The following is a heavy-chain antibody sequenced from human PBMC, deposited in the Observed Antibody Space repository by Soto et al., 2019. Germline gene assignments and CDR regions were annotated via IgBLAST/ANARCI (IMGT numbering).Heavy chain of an antibody. J-gene: IGHJ4*02. CDR1: GGSISSYY. Sequence: SETLSLTCTVSGGSISSYYWSWIRQPPGKGLEWIGYIYYSGSTNYNPSLKSRVTISVDTSKNQFSLKLSSVTAADTAVYYCARADDILTGYWDYWGQGTLVTVSS. CDR2: IYYSGST. D-gene: IGHD3-9*01. V-gene: IGHV4-59*01. CDR3: ARADDILTGYWDY.